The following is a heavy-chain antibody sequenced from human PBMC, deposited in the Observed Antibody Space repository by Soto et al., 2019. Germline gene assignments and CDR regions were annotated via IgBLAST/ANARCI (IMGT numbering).Heavy chain of an antibody. D-gene: IGHD6-6*01. CDR1: GFTFSSYA. CDR2: ISGSGGST. J-gene: IGHJ4*02. CDR3: AEHGILEVADRPLYDY. V-gene: IGHV3-23*01. Sequence: PGGSLRLSCAASGFTFSSYAMSWVRQAPGKGLEWVSAISGSGGSTYYADSVKGRFTISRDNSKNTLYLQMNSLRAEDTAVYYCAEHGILEVADRPLYDYWGQGTLVTVSS.